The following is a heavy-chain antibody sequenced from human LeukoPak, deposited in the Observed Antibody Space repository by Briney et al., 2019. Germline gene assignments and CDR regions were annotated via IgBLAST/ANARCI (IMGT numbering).Heavy chain of an antibody. Sequence: GGSLRLSCAASGFTFSSYAMHWVRQAPGKGLEWVSSISSSSSYIYYADSVKGRFTISRDNAKNSLYLQMNSLRAEDTAVYYCARDTLTGYSSSWLDYWGQGTLVTVSS. V-gene: IGHV3-21*01. D-gene: IGHD6-13*01. J-gene: IGHJ4*02. CDR3: ARDTLTGYSSSWLDY. CDR2: ISSSSSYI. CDR1: GFTFSSYA.